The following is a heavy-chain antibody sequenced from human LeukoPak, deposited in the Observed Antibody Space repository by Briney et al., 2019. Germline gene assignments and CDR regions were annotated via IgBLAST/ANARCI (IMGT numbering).Heavy chain of an antibody. V-gene: IGHV4-39*01. Sequence: PSETLSLTCIVSGGSISSSSYYWGWIRQPPGKGLEWIGSIYYSGSTYDNPSLNSRVTISVDTSKNQFSLKLSSVTAADTAVYYCARHGCGSRRCGFDYWGQGTLVTVSS. CDR2: IYYSGST. D-gene: IGHD2-15*01. J-gene: IGHJ4*02. CDR1: GGSISSSSYY. CDR3: ARHGCGSRRCGFDY.